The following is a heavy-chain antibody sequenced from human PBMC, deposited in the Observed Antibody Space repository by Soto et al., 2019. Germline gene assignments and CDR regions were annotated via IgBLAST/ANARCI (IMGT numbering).Heavy chain of an antibody. Sequence: QVQLVQSGAEVKKPGSSVKVSCKASGGTFSSYAISWVRQAPGQGLEWMGGIIPIFGTANYAQKFQGGVTITADESTSTAYVELSSLRAEDTAVYYCARGPHASPVAATVPLTYCGQGTLVPVSS. CDR1: GGTFSSYA. D-gene: IGHD2-15*01. CDR2: IIPIFGTA. CDR3: ARGPHASPVAATVPLTY. V-gene: IGHV1-69*01. J-gene: IGHJ4*02.